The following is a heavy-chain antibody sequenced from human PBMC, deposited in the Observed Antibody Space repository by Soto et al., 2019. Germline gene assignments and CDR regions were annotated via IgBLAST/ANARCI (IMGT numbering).Heavy chain of an antibody. CDR3: ARSSMGVPGARGYYLDL. CDR2: VIPIFGTS. CDR1: GGTFRNYV. V-gene: IGHV1-69*13. J-gene: IGHJ4*02. Sequence: AVKVSCKASGGTFRNYVISWVRQAPGQGLEWMGGVIPIFGTSHYAQKFQGRATIIADESTNTAYMDVSSLRSEDTAVYYCARSSMGVPGARGYYLDLWGQGTTVTVSS. D-gene: IGHD6-19*01.